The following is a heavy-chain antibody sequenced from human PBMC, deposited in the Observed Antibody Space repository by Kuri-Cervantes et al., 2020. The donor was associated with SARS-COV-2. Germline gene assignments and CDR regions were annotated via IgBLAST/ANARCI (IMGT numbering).Heavy chain of an antibody. CDR1: GFLFSASA. D-gene: IGHD1-7*01. CDR3: ARARTGTKIDYYYYMDV. V-gene: IGHV3-73*01. J-gene: IGHJ6*03. CDR2: VRGKANNYAT. Sequence: GGSLRLSCEVSGFLFSASAIHWVRQGSGKGLEWVGRVRGKANNYATAYAASVKGRFTISRDDSKNTLYLQMNSLRAEDTAVYYCARARTGTKIDYYYYMDVWGKGTTVTVSS.